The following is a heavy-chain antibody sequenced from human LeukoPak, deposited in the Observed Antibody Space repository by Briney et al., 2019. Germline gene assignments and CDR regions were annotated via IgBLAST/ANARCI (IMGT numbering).Heavy chain of an antibody. Sequence: SETLSLTCTVSGGSISSSSYYWGWIRQPPGKGLEWIGSIYYSGSTYYNPSLKSRVTISVDTSKNQFSLKLSSVTAADTAVYYCATSLQGDYYDSSGYYFFPWGQGTLVTVSS. V-gene: IGHV4-39*07. CDR1: GGSISSSSYY. J-gene: IGHJ5*02. CDR3: ATSLQGDYYDSSGYYFFP. CDR2: IYYSGST. D-gene: IGHD3-22*01.